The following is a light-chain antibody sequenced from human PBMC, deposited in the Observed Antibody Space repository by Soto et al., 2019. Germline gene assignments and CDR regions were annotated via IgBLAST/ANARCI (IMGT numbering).Light chain of an antibody. CDR2: LGS. J-gene: IGKJ1*01. Sequence: DLVMTQSPLSLPVTPGEPASISCRSSQSLLHSDGYTYFDWYLQKPGQSPQLLIYLGSNRASGVPDRFSRSGSGTDFTLKISKVEAEDVGVYYCMQPLQTPWTFGQGTKVEI. CDR1: QSLLHSDGYTY. V-gene: IGKV2-28*01. CDR3: MQPLQTPWT.